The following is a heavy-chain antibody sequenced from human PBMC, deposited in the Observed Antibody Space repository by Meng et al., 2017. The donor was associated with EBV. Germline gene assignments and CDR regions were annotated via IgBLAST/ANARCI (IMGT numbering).Heavy chain of an antibody. V-gene: IGHV2-5*02. J-gene: IGHJ5*02. Sequence: IPVNDAGPTLLNPTQPLPLTCPFYGFSLSNSGVGVGLIRQPPGKALEWLALIYWDDDKRYSPSLKSRLTITKDTSKNQVVLTMTNMDPVDTATYYCAHRRDEYSSSWYGWFDPWGQGTLVTVSS. CDR2: IYWDDDK. CDR3: AHRRDEYSSSWYGWFDP. CDR1: GFSLSNSGVG. D-gene: IGHD6-13*01.